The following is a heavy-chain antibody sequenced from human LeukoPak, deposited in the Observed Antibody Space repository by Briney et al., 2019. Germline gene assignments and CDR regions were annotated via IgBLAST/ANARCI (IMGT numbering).Heavy chain of an antibody. V-gene: IGHV1-69*05. J-gene: IGHJ4*02. D-gene: IGHD5-24*01. CDR2: IIPIFGTA. CDR3: ARGDVEMATIWWFDY. Sequence: ASVKVSCKASGYTFTSYYMHWVRQAPGQGLEWMGRIIPIFGTANYAQKFQGRVTITTDESTSTAYMELSSLRSEDTAVYYCARGDVEMATIWWFDYWGQGTLVTVSS. CDR1: GYTFTSYY.